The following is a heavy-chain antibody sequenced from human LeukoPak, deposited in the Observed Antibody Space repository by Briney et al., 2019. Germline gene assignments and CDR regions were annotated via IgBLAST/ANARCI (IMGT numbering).Heavy chain of an antibody. CDR3: ARDISSSWDYYYGMDV. V-gene: IGHV3-20*01. CDR2: INWNGGST. CDR1: GFAFSNYN. J-gene: IGHJ6*02. D-gene: IGHD6-13*01. Sequence: PGGSLRLSCAASGFAFSNYNVNWVRQAPGKGLEWVSGINWNGGSTGYADSVKGRFTISRDNAKNSLYLQMNSLRAEDTALYHCARDISSSWDYYYGMDVWGQGTTVTVSS.